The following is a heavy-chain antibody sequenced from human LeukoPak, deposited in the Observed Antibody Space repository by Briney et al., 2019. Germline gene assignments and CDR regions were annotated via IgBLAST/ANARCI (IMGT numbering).Heavy chain of an antibody. J-gene: IGHJ5*02. CDR1: GFTFSSYS. V-gene: IGHV3-21*01. CDR3: ARGSFLRGYSYRMATFDP. Sequence: GGSLRLSCAASGFTFSSYSMNWVRQAPGKGLEWVSSISSSSSYIYYADSVKGRFTISRDNAKNSLYLQMNSLRAEDTAVYYCARGSFLRGYSYRMATFDPWGQGTLVTVSS. D-gene: IGHD5-18*01. CDR2: ISSSSSYI.